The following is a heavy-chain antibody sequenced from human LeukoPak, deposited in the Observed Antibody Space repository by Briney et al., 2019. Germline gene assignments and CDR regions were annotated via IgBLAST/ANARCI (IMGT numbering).Heavy chain of an antibody. Sequence: XXXXVRQAPGKGLEWVSAISGSGGSTYYADSVKGRFTISRDNSKNTLYLQMNSLRAEDTVVYYCAKKDSSGWYPYFDYWGQGTLVTVSS. J-gene: IGHJ4*02. CDR3: AKKDSSGWYPYFDY. D-gene: IGHD6-19*01. CDR1: X. V-gene: IGHV3-23*01. CDR2: ISGSGGST.